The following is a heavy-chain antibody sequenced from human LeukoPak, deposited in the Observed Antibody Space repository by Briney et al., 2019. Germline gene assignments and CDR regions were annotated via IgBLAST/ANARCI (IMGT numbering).Heavy chain of an antibody. CDR3: VKPDFGYLPHFFDY. CDR1: GFTFSSYG. V-gene: IGHV3-30*18. CDR2: ISYDGSNK. Sequence: GRSLRLSCAASGFTFSSYGMHWVRQAPGKGLEWVAVISYDGSNKYYADSVKGRFTISRGNSKNTLYLQLNSLGAEDTAIYYCVKPDFGYLPHFFDYWGQGTLVTVSS. J-gene: IGHJ4*02. D-gene: IGHD3-3*01.